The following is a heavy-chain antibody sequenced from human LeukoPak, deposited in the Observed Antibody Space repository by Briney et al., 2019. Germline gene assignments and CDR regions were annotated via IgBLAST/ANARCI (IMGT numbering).Heavy chain of an antibody. Sequence: PSETLSLTCTVSGGSISSSSYYWGWIRQPPGKGLEWIGSIYYSGSTYYNPSLKSRVTISVDTSKNQFSLKLSSVTAADTAVYYCARGLDPSSYYFDYWGQGTLVTVSS. CDR3: ARGLDPSSYYFDY. V-gene: IGHV4-39*07. CDR2: IYYSGST. J-gene: IGHJ4*02. CDR1: GGSISSSSYY.